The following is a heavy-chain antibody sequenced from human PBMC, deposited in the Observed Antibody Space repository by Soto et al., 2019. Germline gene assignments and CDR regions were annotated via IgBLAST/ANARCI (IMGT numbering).Heavy chain of an antibody. D-gene: IGHD2-2*01. V-gene: IGHV3-48*02. Sequence: PVGSLRLSCASSVFTFSSYSMNCVRHSPGKWLEWVSYISSSSSTIYYADSVKGRFTISRDNAKNSLYLQMNSLRDEDTAVYYCARLRASDIVVVTAAIKFGWFEPWGQGTLVSVSS. CDR3: ARLRASDIVVVTAAIKFGWFEP. CDR2: ISSSSSTI. J-gene: IGHJ5*02. CDR1: VFTFSSYS.